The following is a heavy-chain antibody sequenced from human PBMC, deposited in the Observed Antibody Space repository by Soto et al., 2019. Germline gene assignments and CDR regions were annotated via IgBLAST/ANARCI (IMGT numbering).Heavy chain of an antibody. D-gene: IGHD4-17*01. CDR2: ISYDGTT. J-gene: IGHJ4*02. CDR3: ASSYDDSSDCFDY. V-gene: IGHV4-39*01. CDR1: GDPTSSSAFF. Sequence: SETLSLTWTVSGDPTSSSAFFLGWIRQPQGKGLEWLGTISYDGTTYSNPSLKSRLTIFVDTPPNQFSLRLSSVTAADTAMYYCASSYDDSSDCFDYWCQGALLTVSS.